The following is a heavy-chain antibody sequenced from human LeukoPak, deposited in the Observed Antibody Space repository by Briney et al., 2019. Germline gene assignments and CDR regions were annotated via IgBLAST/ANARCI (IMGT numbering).Heavy chain of an antibody. D-gene: IGHD3-9*01. V-gene: IGHV5-51*01. J-gene: IGHJ4*02. CDR3: ARSYDILTGLDY. CDR2: IFPGDSDT. CDR1: GYTFTSYW. Sequence: AGESLKISCKVSGYTFTSYWIGWVRQTPGKGLEWMGIIFPGDSDTRYSPSFQGQVTISADKSISTAYLQWISLKASDTAMYYCARSYDILTGLDYWGQGTLVTVSS.